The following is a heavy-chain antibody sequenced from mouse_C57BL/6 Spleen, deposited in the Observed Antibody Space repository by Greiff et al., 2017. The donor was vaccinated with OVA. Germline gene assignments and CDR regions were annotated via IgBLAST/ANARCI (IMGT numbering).Heavy chain of an antibody. V-gene: IGHV1-80*01. CDR1: GYAFSSYW. Sequence: QVQLQQSGAELVKPGASVKISCKASGYAFSSYWMNWVKQRPGKGLEWIGQIYPGDGDTNYNGKFKGKATLTADKSSSTAYMQHSSLTSEDSAVYFCAKIYDYEGYCFDYWGQGTTLTVSS. D-gene: IGHD2-4*01. CDR3: AKIYDYEGYCFDY. J-gene: IGHJ2*01. CDR2: IYPGDGDT.